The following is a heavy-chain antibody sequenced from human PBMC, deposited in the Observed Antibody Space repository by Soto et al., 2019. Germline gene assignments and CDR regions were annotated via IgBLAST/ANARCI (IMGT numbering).Heavy chain of an antibody. J-gene: IGHJ4*02. Sequence: PSETLSLPCAVSGYSISSGYYWGWIRQPPGKGLEWVGIIYHSGSTYYNPSLNSRVTISVETSKDQFSLKLSSVTAADTAVYYCASGTYYLCYRGQGTLVTVSS. D-gene: IGHD1-26*01. CDR3: ASGTYYLCY. CDR1: GYSISSGYY. V-gene: IGHV4-38-2*01. CDR2: IYHSGST.